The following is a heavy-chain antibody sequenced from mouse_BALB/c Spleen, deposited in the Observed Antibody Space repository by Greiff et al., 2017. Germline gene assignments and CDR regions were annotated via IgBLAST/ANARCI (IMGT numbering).Heavy chain of an antibody. D-gene: IGHD2-5*01. J-gene: IGHJ2*01. V-gene: IGHV1S56*01. CDR2: IYPGTVNT. CDR3: ARGDNNYFFGY. CDR1: GYNFTSYT. Sequence: VQLQQSGPELVKPGASVRISCQASGYNFTSYTLHWVKQRHGKGLVWIGWIYPGTVNTKYNEKFKGKATLTAAKSSSTAYMQLRSLTSEDSAVYFCARGDNNYFFGYWRQGTTLTVSS.